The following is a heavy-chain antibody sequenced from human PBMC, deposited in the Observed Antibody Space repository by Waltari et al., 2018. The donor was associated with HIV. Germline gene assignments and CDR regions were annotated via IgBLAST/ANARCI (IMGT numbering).Heavy chain of an antibody. D-gene: IGHD6-13*01. CDR1: GFTFSNAW. V-gene: IGHV3-15*01. Sequence: EVQLVESGGGLVKPGGSLRLSCAASGFTFSNAWMSWVRQAPGKGLEWVGRIKSKTDGGTTDYAAPVKGRFTISRDDSKNTLYLQMNSLKTEDTAVYYCVSQPHSAVGFDYWGQGTLVTVSS. CDR3: VSQPHSAVGFDY. CDR2: IKSKTDGGTT. J-gene: IGHJ4*02.